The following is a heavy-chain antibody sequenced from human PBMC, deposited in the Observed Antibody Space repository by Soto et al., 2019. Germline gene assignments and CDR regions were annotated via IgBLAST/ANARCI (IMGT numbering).Heavy chain of an antibody. J-gene: IGHJ6*02. D-gene: IGHD3-3*01. CDR3: ARVLSTIFGVAYYYYGMDV. CDR1: GFTFSSYA. V-gene: IGHV3-30-3*01. CDR2: ISYDGSNK. Sequence: GGSLRLSCAASGFTFSSYAMHWVRQAPGKGLEWVAVISYDGSNKYYADSVKGRFTISRDNSKNTLYLQMNSLRAEDTAVYYFARVLSTIFGVAYYYYGMDVWGQGTTVTSP.